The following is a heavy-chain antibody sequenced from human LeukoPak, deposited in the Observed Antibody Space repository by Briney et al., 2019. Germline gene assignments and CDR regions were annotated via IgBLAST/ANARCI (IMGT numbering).Heavy chain of an antibody. Sequence: SETLSLTCTVSGGSISSSSYYWGWIRQPPGKGLEWIGSIYYSGSTYYNPSLKSRVTISVDTSKNQFSLKLSSVTAADTAVYYCARVTYSVFDYWGQGTLVTVSS. CDR3: ARVTYSVFDY. CDR1: GGSISSSSYY. D-gene: IGHD2-21*01. V-gene: IGHV4-39*07. CDR2: IYYSGST. J-gene: IGHJ4*02.